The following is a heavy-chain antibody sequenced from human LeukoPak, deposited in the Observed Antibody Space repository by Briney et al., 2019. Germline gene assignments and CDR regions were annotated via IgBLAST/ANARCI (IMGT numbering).Heavy chain of an antibody. CDR1: GYTFTSYD. D-gene: IGHD6-13*01. J-gene: IGHJ5*02. Sequence: ASVKVSCTASGYTFTSYDINWVRQATGQGLEWMGWMNPNSGNTGYAQKFQGRVTMTRNTSISTAYMELSSLRSEDTAVYYCARRRAAGNWFDPWGQGTLVTVSS. V-gene: IGHV1-8*01. CDR3: ARRRAAGNWFDP. CDR2: MNPNSGNT.